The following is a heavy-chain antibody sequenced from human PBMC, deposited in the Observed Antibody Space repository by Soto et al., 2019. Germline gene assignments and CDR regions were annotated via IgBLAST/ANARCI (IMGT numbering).Heavy chain of an antibody. D-gene: IGHD6-13*01. CDR1: GFTFSSYG. CDR3: ARDGSRIAAAGSFFDY. J-gene: IGHJ4*02. Sequence: QVQLVASGGGVVQPGRSLRLSCAASGFTFSSYGMHWVRQAPGKGLEWVAVIWYDGSNKYYADSVKGRFTISRDNSKNTLYLQMNSLRAEDTAVYYCARDGSRIAAAGSFFDYWGQGTLVTVSS. CDR2: IWYDGSNK. V-gene: IGHV3-33*01.